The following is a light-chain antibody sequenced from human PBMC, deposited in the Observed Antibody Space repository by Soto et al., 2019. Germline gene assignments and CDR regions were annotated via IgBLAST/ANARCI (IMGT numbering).Light chain of an antibody. CDR3: QQPNSYPLP. Sequence: IQMTQSAATLSASVGDRVTISCRASQGISSYLAWYQQKPGKAPKLLIYAASTLQSGVPSRFSGSGSGTDFTLTISSLQPEDFTTYYCQQPNSYPLPFGGGTKVDIK. V-gene: IGKV1-9*01. CDR1: QGISSY. J-gene: IGKJ4*01. CDR2: AAS.